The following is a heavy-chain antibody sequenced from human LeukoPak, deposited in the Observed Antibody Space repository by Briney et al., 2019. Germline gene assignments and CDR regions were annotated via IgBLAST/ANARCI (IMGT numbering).Heavy chain of an antibody. D-gene: IGHD4-23*01. CDR1: GFTFSYYS. Sequence: GGSLRLSCAASGFTFSYYSMNWVRQAPGKGLEWVSLISGDGGSTYYADSVKGRLTISRDNSKNSLYLQMNSLRTEDTALYYCAKGGNYGGNSRLNYWGQGTLVTVSS. CDR3: AKGGNYGGNSRLNY. CDR2: ISGDGGST. V-gene: IGHV3-43*02. J-gene: IGHJ4*02.